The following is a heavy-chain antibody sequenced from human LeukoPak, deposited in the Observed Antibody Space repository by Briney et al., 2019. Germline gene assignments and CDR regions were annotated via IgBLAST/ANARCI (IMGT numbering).Heavy chain of an antibody. CDR1: GGSFSGYY. Sequence: SETLSLTCAVYGGSFSGYYWSWIRQPPGKGLEWIGEINHSGSTNYNPPLKSRVTISVDTSKNQFSLKLSSVTAADTAVYYCARGVPPYGSGSYYFDYWGQGTLVTLSS. CDR2: INHSGST. CDR3: ARGVPPYGSGSYYFDY. D-gene: IGHD3-10*01. J-gene: IGHJ4*02. V-gene: IGHV4-34*01.